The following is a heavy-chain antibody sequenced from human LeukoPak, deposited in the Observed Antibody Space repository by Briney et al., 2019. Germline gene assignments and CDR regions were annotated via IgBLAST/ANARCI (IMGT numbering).Heavy chain of an antibody. Sequence: PSDTLSLTYTVSGGSISSSSYYWGWIRQPPGKGLEWIGSIYYSGSTYYNPSLKSRVTISVDTTKNQFSLKLSSVTAADTAVYYCARSSGYSSSGGLNWFDTWGQGTLVTVSS. D-gene: IGHD6-13*01. CDR1: GGSISSSSYY. CDR3: ARSSGYSSSGGLNWFDT. J-gene: IGHJ5*02. V-gene: IGHV4-39*01. CDR2: IYYSGST.